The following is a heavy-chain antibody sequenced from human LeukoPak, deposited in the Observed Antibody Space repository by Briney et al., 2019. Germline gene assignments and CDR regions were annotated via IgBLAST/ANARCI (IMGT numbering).Heavy chain of an antibody. CDR3: ARGSSGWYGVSWFDP. J-gene: IGHJ5*02. D-gene: IGHD6-19*01. V-gene: IGHV4-34*01. CDR2: INHSGST. Sequence: SETLSLTCTVSVGSFSGYYWSWIRQPPGKGLEWIGEINHSGSTNYNPSLKSRVTISVDTSKNQFSLKLSSVTAADTAVYYCARGSSGWYGVSWFDPWGQGTLVTASS. CDR1: VGSFSGYY.